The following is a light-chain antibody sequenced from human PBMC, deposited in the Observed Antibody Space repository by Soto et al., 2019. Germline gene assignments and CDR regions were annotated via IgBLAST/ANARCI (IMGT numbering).Light chain of an antibody. CDR1: SGDIGDYNY. V-gene: IGLV2-14*01. J-gene: IGLJ1*01. Sequence: QSVLTQPASVSGSPGQSITISCVGTSGDIGDYNYVSWYQQHPGKVPKVIIYDVSNRPSGVSYRFSGTKSGNTASLTVSGLQAEDDADYYCCSYTRSGTLIFGTG. CDR2: DVS. CDR3: CSYTRSGTLI.